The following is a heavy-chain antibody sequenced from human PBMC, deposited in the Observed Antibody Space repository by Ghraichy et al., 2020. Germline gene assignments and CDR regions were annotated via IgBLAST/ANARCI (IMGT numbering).Heavy chain of an antibody. Sequence: GSLRLSCAASGFTVSSNYMSWVRQAPGKGLEWVSVIYSGGSTYYADSVKGRFTISRDNSKNTLYLQMNSLRAEDTAVYYCARARIQLWSDLFDYWGQGTLVTVSS. CDR3: ARARIQLWSDLFDY. CDR2: IYSGGST. CDR1: GFTVSSNY. V-gene: IGHV3-53*01. J-gene: IGHJ4*02. D-gene: IGHD5-18*01.